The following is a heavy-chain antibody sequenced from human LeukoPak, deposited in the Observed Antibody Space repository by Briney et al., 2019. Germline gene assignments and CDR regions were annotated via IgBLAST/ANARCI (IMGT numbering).Heavy chain of an antibody. CDR2: ISSSGSTI. Sequence: GGSLRLSCAASGFTFSSYEMNWVRQAPGKGLEWVSYISSSGSTIYYADSVKGRFTISRDNAKNSLYLQMNSLRAEDTAVYYCARAVGIAAAGAPGYWGQGTLVTVSS. CDR3: ARAVGIAAAGAPGY. D-gene: IGHD6-13*01. J-gene: IGHJ4*02. V-gene: IGHV3-48*03. CDR1: GFTFSSYE.